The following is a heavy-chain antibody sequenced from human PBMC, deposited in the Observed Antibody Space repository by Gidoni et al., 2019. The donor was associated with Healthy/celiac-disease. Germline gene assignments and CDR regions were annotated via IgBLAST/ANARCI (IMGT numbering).Heavy chain of an antibody. D-gene: IGHD3-9*01. CDR1: GFTFRSYA. Sequence: QVQLVESGGGVVQPGRSLRLSCAASGFTFRSYAMHGVRQAPGKGLEWVAVISYEGSNKYYADSVKGRFTISRDNSKNTLYLQMNSLRAEDTAVYYCARVSRNYDILTGSPIDYWGQGTLVTVSS. CDR2: ISYEGSNK. J-gene: IGHJ4*02. CDR3: ARVSRNYDILTGSPIDY. V-gene: IGHV3-30-3*01.